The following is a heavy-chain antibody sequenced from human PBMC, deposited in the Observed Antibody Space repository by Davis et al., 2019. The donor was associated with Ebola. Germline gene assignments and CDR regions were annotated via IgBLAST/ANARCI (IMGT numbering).Heavy chain of an antibody. Sequence: PGGSLRLSCAASGFTFSSYAMSWVRQAPGMGLEWVSAISGSGGSTYYADSVKGRFTISRDNSKNTLYLQMNSLKAEDTAVYYCAKSKEAHDYGDYVGWFDPWGQGTLVTVSS. CDR1: GFTFSSYA. J-gene: IGHJ5*02. V-gene: IGHV3-23*01. CDR2: ISGSGGST. CDR3: AKSKEAHDYGDYVGWFDP. D-gene: IGHD4-17*01.